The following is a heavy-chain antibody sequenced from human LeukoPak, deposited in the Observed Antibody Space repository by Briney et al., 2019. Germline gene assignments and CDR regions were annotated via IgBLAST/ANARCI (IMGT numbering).Heavy chain of an antibody. CDR2: MNPNSGNT. Sequence: ASVKVSCKASGYTFNSYDIIWVRQATGQGLEWMGWMNPNSGNTGYAQKFQGRVTITRNTSISTAYMELSSLRSEDTAVYYCARGNYDFWSGYYYYYYMDVWGKGTTVTVSS. J-gene: IGHJ6*03. CDR1: GYTFNSYD. D-gene: IGHD3-3*01. V-gene: IGHV1-8*03. CDR3: ARGNYDFWSGYYYYYYMDV.